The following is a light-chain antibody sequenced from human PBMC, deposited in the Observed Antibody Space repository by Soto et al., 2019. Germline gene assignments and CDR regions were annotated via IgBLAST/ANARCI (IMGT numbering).Light chain of an antibody. CDR3: SSYSSANTVI. CDR1: SSDIGGYIY. Sequence: QSALTQPASVSASPGQSITISCTGTSSDIGGYIYVSWYQHHPGKAPRLMIYEVSSRPSGVSNRFSGSKSGNTASLTISGLHAEDEAQYYCSSYSSANTVIFGGGTQLTVL. CDR2: EVS. J-gene: IGLJ2*01. V-gene: IGLV2-14*01.